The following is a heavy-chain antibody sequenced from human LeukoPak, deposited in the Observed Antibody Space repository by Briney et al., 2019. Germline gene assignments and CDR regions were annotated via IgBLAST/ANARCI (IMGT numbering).Heavy chain of an antibody. CDR1: GGSISSSSYY. J-gene: IGHJ4*02. V-gene: IGHV4-39*01. CDR3: ARLSGPFDY. CDR2: IYYSGST. Sequence: SETLSLTCTVSGGSISSSSYYWGWLRQPPGKGLEWIGSIYYSGSTYYNPSLKTRVTISVDTSKNQFSLKLSSVTAADTGVYYCARLSGPFDYWGQGTLVTVSS.